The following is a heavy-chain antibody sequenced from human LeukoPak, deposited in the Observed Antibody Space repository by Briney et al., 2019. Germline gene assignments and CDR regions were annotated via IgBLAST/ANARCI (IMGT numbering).Heavy chain of an antibody. V-gene: IGHV3-48*01. Sequence: TGGSLRLSCAASGFTFSSYSMNWVRQAPGKGLEWVSYISSSSSAIYYADSVKGRFTISRDNAKNSLYLQMNSLRAEDTAVYYCAKDHTSGWYSGYNWFDPWGQGTLVTVSS. D-gene: IGHD6-19*01. CDR3: AKDHTSGWYSGYNWFDP. CDR2: ISSSSSAI. J-gene: IGHJ5*02. CDR1: GFTFSSYS.